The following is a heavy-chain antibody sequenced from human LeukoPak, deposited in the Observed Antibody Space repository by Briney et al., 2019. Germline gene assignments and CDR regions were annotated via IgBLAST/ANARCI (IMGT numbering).Heavy chain of an antibody. D-gene: IGHD6-13*01. V-gene: IGHV3-23*01. CDR2: ISGSGGST. J-gene: IGHJ5*02. CDR1: GFTFSSYA. CDR3: AKEVFRSSSWYNWFDP. Sequence: GGSLRLSCAASGFTFSSYAMSWVRQAPGKGLEWVSAISGSGGSTYYADAVKGRFTISRDNSKNTLYLQMNSLRAEDTAVYYCAKEVFRSSSWYNWFDPWGQGTLVTVSS.